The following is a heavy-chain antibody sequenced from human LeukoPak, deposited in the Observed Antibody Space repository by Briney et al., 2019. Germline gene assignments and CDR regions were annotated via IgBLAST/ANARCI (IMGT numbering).Heavy chain of an antibody. J-gene: IGHJ4*02. CDR3: AQDFFPNPL. CDR1: GFTFSTYA. D-gene: IGHD3-3*01. Sequence: GGSLRLSCAASGFTFSTYATSWVRQAPGKGLEWVSNISSLVSRTYYTDSVKGRFTISRDNPKNTLYLQMNSLRAEDTAIYYCAQDFFPNPLWGQGTLVTVSS. CDR2: ISSLVSRT. V-gene: IGHV3-23*01.